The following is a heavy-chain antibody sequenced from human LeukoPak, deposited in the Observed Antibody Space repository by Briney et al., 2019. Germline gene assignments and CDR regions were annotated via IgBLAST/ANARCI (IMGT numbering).Heavy chain of an antibody. V-gene: IGHV4-34*01. CDR2: INHSGST. Sequence: SETLSLTCAVYGGSFSGYYWSWIRQPPGKGLEWIGEINHSGSTNYNPSLKSRVTISVDTSKNQFSLKPSSVTAADTAVYYCAWSIAAASFDYWGQGTLVTVSS. J-gene: IGHJ4*02. D-gene: IGHD6-13*01. CDR1: GGSFSGYY. CDR3: AWSIAAASFDY.